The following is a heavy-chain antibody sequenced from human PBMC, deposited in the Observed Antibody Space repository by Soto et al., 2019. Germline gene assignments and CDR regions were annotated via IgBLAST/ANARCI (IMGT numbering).Heavy chain of an antibody. CDR2: ISSDGSTS. V-gene: IGHV3-30*18. Sequence: GGSLRLSCAASGFTFSAYAIHWVRQSPGKGLEWVALISSDGSTSYYADSVKGRFTISRDNSTNIVYLQMNSLKTEDTAVFYCAKDSWRDFNNSPGFDSWGQGTLVTVSS. CDR1: GFTFSAYA. J-gene: IGHJ4*02. CDR3: AKDSWRDFNNSPGFDS. D-gene: IGHD4-4*01.